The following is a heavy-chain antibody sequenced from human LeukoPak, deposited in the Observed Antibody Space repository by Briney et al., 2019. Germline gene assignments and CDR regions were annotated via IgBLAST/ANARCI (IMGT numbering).Heavy chain of an antibody. CDR3: ARELPYTRRLDY. D-gene: IGHD5-24*01. J-gene: IGHJ4*02. CDR2: INHSGST. Sequence: SETLSLTCAVYGGSFSGCYWSWIRQPPGKGLEWIGEINHSGSTNYNPSLKSRVTISVDTSKNQFSLKLSSVTAADTAVYYCARELPYTRRLDYWGQGTLVTASS. V-gene: IGHV4-34*01. CDR1: GGSFSGCY.